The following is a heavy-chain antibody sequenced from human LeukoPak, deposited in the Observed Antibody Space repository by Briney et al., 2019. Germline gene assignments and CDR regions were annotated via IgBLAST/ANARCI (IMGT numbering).Heavy chain of an antibody. J-gene: IGHJ6*02. CDR3: ARVMTTVTPERPDYYYYYYGMDV. V-gene: IGHV4-39*07. CDR2: IYYSGST. Sequence: SETLSLTCTVSGGSISSSSYYWGWIRQPLGKGLEWIGSIYYSGSTYYNPSLKSRVTISVDTSKNQFSLKLSSVTAAGTAVYYCARVMTTVTPERPDYYYYYYGMDVWGQGTTVTVSS. CDR1: GGSISSSSYY. D-gene: IGHD4-17*01.